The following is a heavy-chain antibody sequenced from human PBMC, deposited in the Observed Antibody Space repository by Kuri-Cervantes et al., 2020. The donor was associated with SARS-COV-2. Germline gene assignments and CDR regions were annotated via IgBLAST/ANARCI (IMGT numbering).Heavy chain of an antibody. CDR1: GFSLTTSGMC. CDR3: VRIRAATVIADY. V-gene: IGHV2-70*11. J-gene: IGHJ4*02. CDR2: IDWDDDK. Sequence: SGPTLVNPTPTLTLTCTFSGFSLTTSGMCVAWIRQPPGKALEWLARIDWDDDKYYKTSLNTRLSISKDTSKDQVVLTVTNMDPVDTATYYCVRIRAATVIADYWGQGTLVTVSS. D-gene: IGHD4-11*01.